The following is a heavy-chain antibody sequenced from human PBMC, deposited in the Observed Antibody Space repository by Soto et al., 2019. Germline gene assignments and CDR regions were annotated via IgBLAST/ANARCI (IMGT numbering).Heavy chain of an antibody. CDR1: GFTVSSNY. CDR2: IYSGGST. Sequence: GGSLRLSCAASGFTVSSNYMSWVRQAPGKGLEWVSVIYSGGSTYYADSVKGRFTISRDNSKNTLYLQMNSLRAEDTAVYYCASVDYYDGSVLVYWGQGALVTVSS. J-gene: IGHJ4*02. V-gene: IGHV3-53*01. D-gene: IGHD3-22*01. CDR3: ASVDYYDGSVLVY.